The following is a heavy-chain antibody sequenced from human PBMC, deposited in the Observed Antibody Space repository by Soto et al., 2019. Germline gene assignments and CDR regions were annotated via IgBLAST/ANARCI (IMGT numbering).Heavy chain of an antibody. CDR2: ISGSGGST. D-gene: IGHD3-3*01. Sequence: GGSLRLSCAASGFTFSSYAMSWVRQAPGKGLEWVSAISGSGGSTYYADSVKGRFTISRDNSKNTLYLQMNSLGAEDTAVYYCAKDVPEWLLIPGDAFDIWGQGTMVTVSS. V-gene: IGHV3-23*01. CDR3: AKDVPEWLLIPGDAFDI. CDR1: GFTFSSYA. J-gene: IGHJ3*02.